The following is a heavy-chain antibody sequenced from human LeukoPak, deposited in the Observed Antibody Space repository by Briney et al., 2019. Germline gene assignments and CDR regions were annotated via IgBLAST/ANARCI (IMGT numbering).Heavy chain of an antibody. CDR3: ANVRLATINDACDI. V-gene: IGHV3-7*01. D-gene: IGHD5-12*01. CDR1: GFRFSSYW. J-gene: IGHJ3*02. Sequence: GGSLRLSCAASGFRFSSYWMSWVRQAPGKGLEWVATTHQDGSEKHYVDSVKGRISISRDNSKHTLYLQMNSLRAEDTAVYYCANVRLATINDACDIWGQGTMVTVSS. CDR2: THQDGSEK.